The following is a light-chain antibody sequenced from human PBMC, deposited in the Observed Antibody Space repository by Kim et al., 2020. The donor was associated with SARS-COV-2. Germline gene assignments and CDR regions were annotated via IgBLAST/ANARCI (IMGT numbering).Light chain of an antibody. Sequence: YPGERAALSCRDSQSLSSDHLAWYQQKPGQAPRRRIYAASSRATGIPDRFSGSGSETGFTLTICRLEAEDLAVYYCQQYGTSPVAFGQGTKVDIK. CDR3: QQYGTSPVA. V-gene: IGKV3-20*01. J-gene: IGKJ1*01. CDR2: AAS. CDR1: QSLSSDH.